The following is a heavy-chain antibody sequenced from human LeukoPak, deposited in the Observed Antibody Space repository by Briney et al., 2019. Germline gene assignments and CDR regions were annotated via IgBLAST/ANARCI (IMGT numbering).Heavy chain of an antibody. Sequence: ASVKVSCKASGYTFTSYGISWVRQAPGQGLEWMGWISAYNGNTNYAQKLQGRVTMTTDTSTSTAYMELRSLRSDDTAVYYCARAGYCSSTSCYGGCYMDVWGKGTTVTVSS. CDR2: ISAYNGNT. CDR3: ARAGYCSSTSCYGGCYMDV. D-gene: IGHD2-2*01. CDR1: GYTFTSYG. V-gene: IGHV1-18*01. J-gene: IGHJ6*03.